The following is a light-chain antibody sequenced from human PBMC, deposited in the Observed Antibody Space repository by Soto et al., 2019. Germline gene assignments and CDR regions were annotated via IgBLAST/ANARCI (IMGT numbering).Light chain of an antibody. CDR2: EVS. J-gene: IGLJ1*01. V-gene: IGLV2-14*01. CDR1: SSDIGAYDY. Sequence: QSALTQPASLSGSPGQSITISCTGTSSDIGAYDYVSWHQQHPGKAPKLMIYEVSNRPSGVSDRFSGSKSGNTASLTISGLQAEDEADYYCSSYTSSSTLVVFGTGTKVTVL. CDR3: SSYTSSSTLVV.